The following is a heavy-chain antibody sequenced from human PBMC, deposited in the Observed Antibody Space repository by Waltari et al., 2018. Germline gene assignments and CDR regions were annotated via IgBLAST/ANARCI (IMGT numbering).Heavy chain of an antibody. CDR3: ARGVTTVEY. V-gene: IGHV3-23*01. J-gene: IGHJ4*02. D-gene: IGHD2-21*02. CDR2: ISGSGDST. Sequence: EVQLFESGGGLVRPGGSLRVSCAASGFTFSSYAMNWVRQAPGKGLEWVSSISGSGDSTYYTDSVKGRFTISRDNSKNTLYLQMDSLRAEDTAVYFCARGVTTVEYWGQGTLVTVSS. CDR1: GFTFSSYA.